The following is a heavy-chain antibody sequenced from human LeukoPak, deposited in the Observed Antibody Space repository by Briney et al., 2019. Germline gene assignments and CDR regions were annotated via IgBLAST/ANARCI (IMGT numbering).Heavy chain of an antibody. CDR2: IYYSGST. CDR1: GGSISSYY. Sequence: SETLSLTCTVSGGSISSYYWSWIRQPPGKGLEWIGHIYYSGSTNYNPSLQSRVTIPVDTSKNQFSLKLSPVTAADTAVYYCARHCCPAAAPDYWGQGTMVSVSS. CDR3: ARHCCPAAAPDY. J-gene: IGHJ4*02. D-gene: IGHD2-2*01. V-gene: IGHV4-59*08.